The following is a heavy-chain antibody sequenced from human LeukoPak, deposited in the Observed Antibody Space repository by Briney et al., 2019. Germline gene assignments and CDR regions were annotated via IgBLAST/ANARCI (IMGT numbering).Heavy chain of an antibody. Sequence: SVKVSCKASGGTFSSYAISWVRQAPGQGLEWMGGIIPIFGTANYAQKFQGRVTITADESTSTAYMELSSLRSEDTAVYYCASIDYCDSSGYSDYWGQGTLVTVSS. D-gene: IGHD3-22*01. CDR1: GGTFSSYA. CDR2: IIPIFGTA. J-gene: IGHJ4*02. CDR3: ASIDYCDSSGYSDY. V-gene: IGHV1-69*01.